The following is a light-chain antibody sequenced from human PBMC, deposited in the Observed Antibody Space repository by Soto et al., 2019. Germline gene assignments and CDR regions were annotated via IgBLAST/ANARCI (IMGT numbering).Light chain of an antibody. Sequence: ETVLTQSPGTLSLSPGERATLSCRASQSVSNNYLAWVQQKPGQAPRLLIYGASSRATGIPDRFSGSGSGTDFTLTITTLEPEDFAVYYCPQYDSLSWTFGQGTKVEI. CDR1: QSVSNNY. J-gene: IGKJ1*01. CDR2: GAS. V-gene: IGKV3-20*01. CDR3: PQYDSLSWT.